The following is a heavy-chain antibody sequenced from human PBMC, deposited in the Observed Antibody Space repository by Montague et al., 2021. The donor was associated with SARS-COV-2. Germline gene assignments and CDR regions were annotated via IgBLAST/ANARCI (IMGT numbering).Heavy chain of an antibody. J-gene: IGHJ4*02. CDR3: ARTYAPSAVAVDY. V-gene: IGHV2-70*11. Sequence: PALVKPTQTLTLTCTFSGFSLNTSGVCVSWIRQPPGKALEWLARIDWGDDKYYSTSLKTRLTISKDTSKNQVVLTMTNMDPVDTATYYCARTYAPSAVAVDYWGQGTLVTVSS. CDR1: GFSLNTSGVC. D-gene: IGHD6-19*01. CDR2: IDWGDDK.